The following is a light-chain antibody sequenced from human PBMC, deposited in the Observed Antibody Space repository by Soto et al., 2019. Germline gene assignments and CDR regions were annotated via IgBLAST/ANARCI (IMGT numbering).Light chain of an antibody. CDR3: QHYNSYSEA. CDR2: GAS. J-gene: IGKJ1*01. CDR1: QSVSSN. Sequence: EIVMTQSPATLSVAPGERAPLSCRASQSVSSNLAWYQQKPGQAPRLLIYGASTRATGIPARFSGSGSGTEFTLTISSLQPDDFATYYCQHYNSYSEAFGQGTKVDI. V-gene: IGKV3-15*01.